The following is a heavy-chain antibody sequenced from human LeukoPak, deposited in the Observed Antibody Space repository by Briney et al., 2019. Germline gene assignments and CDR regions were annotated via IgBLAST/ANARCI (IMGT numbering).Heavy chain of an antibody. CDR1: GFTFSSYA. Sequence: GGSLRLSCAASGFTFSSYAMHWVRQAPGKGLEWVAVISYDGSNKYYADSVKGRFTISRDNSKNTLYLQMNGLRAEDTAVYYCAREYCSGGSCYSGDYWFDPWGQGTLVTVSS. J-gene: IGHJ5*02. CDR3: AREYCSGGSCYSGDYWFDP. CDR2: ISYDGSNK. D-gene: IGHD2-15*01. V-gene: IGHV3-30-3*01.